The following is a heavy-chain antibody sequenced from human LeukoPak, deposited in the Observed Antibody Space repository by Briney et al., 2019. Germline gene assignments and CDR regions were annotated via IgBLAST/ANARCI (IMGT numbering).Heavy chain of an antibody. J-gene: IGHJ3*02. Sequence: PGRPLRLSCAASGFTFSTYGMHWVRQAPGKGLEWVAVIWFDGSNKYYADSVKGRFTISRDNSNNTLYLQMKSLRAEDTAVYYCGKDYDDKDEDAFDMWGQGTMVTVSS. CDR3: GKDYDDKDEDAFDM. V-gene: IGHV3-33*06. CDR1: GFTFSTYG. D-gene: IGHD3-22*01. CDR2: IWFDGSNK.